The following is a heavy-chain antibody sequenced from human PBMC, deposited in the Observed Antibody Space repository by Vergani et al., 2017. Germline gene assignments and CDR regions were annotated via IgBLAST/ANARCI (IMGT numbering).Heavy chain of an antibody. J-gene: IGHJ6*03. V-gene: IGHV4-30-2*03. Sequence: QLVESGGGLVQPGRSLRLSCAASGFTFDDYAMHWVRQAPGKGLEWIGSIYYSGSTYYNPSLKSRVTISVDTSKNQFSLKLSSVTAADTAVYYCARHEGRRGAARREITRYMDVWGKGTTVTVSS. CDR1: GFTFDDYA. CDR2: IYYSGST. D-gene: IGHD6-6*01. CDR3: ARHEGRRGAARREITRYMDV.